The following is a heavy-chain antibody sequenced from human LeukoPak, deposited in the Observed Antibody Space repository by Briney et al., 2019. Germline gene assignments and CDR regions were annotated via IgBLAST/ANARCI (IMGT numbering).Heavy chain of an antibody. CDR1: GFTFSSYA. CDR3: ARGRGGDGYNWLCYFDY. CDR2: ISYDGSNK. J-gene: IGHJ4*02. D-gene: IGHD5-24*01. Sequence: GGSLRLSRAASGFTFSSYAMHWVRQAPGKGLEWVAVISYDGSNKYYADSVKGRFTISRDNSKNTLYLQMNSLRSEDTAVYYCARGRGGDGYNWLCYFDYWGQGTLVTVSS. V-gene: IGHV3-30-3*01.